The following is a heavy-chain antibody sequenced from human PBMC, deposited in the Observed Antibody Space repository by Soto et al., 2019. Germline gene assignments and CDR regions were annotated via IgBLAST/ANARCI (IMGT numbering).Heavy chain of an antibody. Sequence: GGSLRLSCAASGFTFSSYAMSWVRQAPGKGLEWVSAISGSGGSTYYADSVKGRFTISRDNSKNTLYLQMNSLRAEDTAVYYCAKVIAVAVAGMIDYWGQGTLVTVSS. V-gene: IGHV3-23*01. CDR3: AKVIAVAVAGMIDY. CDR2: ISGSGGST. CDR1: GFTFSSYA. D-gene: IGHD6-19*01. J-gene: IGHJ4*02.